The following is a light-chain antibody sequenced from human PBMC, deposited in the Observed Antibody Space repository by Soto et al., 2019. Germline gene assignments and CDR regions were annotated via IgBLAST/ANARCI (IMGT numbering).Light chain of an antibody. CDR1: QGIGSD. V-gene: IGKV1-6*01. CDR3: LQDYSYPYT. J-gene: IGKJ2*01. CDR2: DAS. Sequence: AIQMTQSPSSLSASVGDRVTIACRASQGIGSDLGWYQQKPGKAPKLQIYDASSLQSGVPSRFSGSGSGTDFTLTISSLQPEDFATYYCLQDYSYPYTFGQGTKLEIK.